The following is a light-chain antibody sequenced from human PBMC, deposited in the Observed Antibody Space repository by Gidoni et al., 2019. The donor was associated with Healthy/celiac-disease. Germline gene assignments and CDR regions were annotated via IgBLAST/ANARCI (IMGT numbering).Light chain of an antibody. CDR2: GKN. V-gene: IGLV3-19*01. Sequence: SSELTQDPAVSVALGQTVRITCQGYSLRSYYASWYQQKPGQAPVLVIYGKNNRPSGIPDRFSGSSSGNTASLTITGAQAEDEAYYYCNSRDSSGNHVVFGGGTKLTVL. J-gene: IGLJ2*01. CDR1: SLRSYY. CDR3: NSRDSSGNHVV.